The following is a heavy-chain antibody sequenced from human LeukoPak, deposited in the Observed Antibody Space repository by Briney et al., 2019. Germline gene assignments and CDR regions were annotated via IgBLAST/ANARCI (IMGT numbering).Heavy chain of an antibody. CDR1: GFTFSDSA. CDR2: ISASGVST. V-gene: IGHV3-23*01. J-gene: IGHJ4*02. CDR3: ARDNGENYHTAFDY. D-gene: IGHD2-8*01. Sequence: PGGSLRLSCAASGFTFSDSAMTWVRQAPGKGLEWVSLISASGVSTYYADSVKGRFTISRDNAKNTLYLQMNSLRAEDTAVYYCARDNGENYHTAFDYWGQGTLVTVSS.